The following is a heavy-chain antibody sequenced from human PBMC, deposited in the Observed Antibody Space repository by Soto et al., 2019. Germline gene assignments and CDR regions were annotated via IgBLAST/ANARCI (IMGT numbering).Heavy chain of an antibody. CDR1: GFTFINAW. CDR2: IKSKTDGGTT. D-gene: IGHD2-2*02. J-gene: IGHJ4*02. CDR3: TTLGYCNVNSCYRGTYFDY. V-gene: IGHV3-15*01. Sequence: EVQLVESGGGLVKPGGSLRLSCAASGFTFINAWMTWVRQAPGKGLEWVGRIKSKTDGGTTDYAAPVKGRFTISRDESKNTLYLQMNSLKIEDTAVYYCTTLGYCNVNSCYRGTYFDYWGQGTLVTVSS.